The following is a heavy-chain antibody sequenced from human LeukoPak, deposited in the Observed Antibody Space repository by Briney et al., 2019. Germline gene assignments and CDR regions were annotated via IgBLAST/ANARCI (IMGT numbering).Heavy chain of an antibody. CDR1: GGSISSHY. V-gene: IGHV4-59*11. J-gene: IGHJ4*02. CDR3: ARVKEYQLLAFDY. D-gene: IGHD2-2*01. CDR2: IYYSGST. Sequence: SETLSLTCTVSGGSISSHYWSWIRQPPGKGLEWIGYIYYSGSTNYNPSLKSRVTISVDTSKNQFSLKLSSVTAADTAVYYCARVKEYQLLAFDYWGQGTLVTVSS.